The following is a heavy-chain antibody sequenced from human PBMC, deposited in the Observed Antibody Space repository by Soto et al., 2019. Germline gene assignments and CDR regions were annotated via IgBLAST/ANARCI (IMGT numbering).Heavy chain of an antibody. D-gene: IGHD2-2*01. CDR2: ISAYNGNT. Sequence: ASVKVSCKASGYTFTSYGISWVRQAPGQGLEWMGWISAYNGNTNYAQKLQGRVTMTTDTSTSTAYMELRSLRSDDTAVDYCAREVEGVVVYYYYGMDVWGQGTTVTVSS. CDR1: GYTFTSYG. V-gene: IGHV1-18*01. J-gene: IGHJ6*02. CDR3: AREVEGVVVYYYYGMDV.